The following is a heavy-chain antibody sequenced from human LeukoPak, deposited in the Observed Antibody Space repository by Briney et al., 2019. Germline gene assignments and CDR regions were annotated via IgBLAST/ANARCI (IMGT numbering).Heavy chain of an antibody. V-gene: IGHV3-23*01. CDR3: ATPQIMITFGGVIAPFDY. D-gene: IGHD3-16*02. CDR2: ISGSGGST. J-gene: IGHJ4*02. Sequence: GGSLRLSCAASGFTFSSYAMSWVRQAPGKGLEWVSAISGSGGSTYYADSVKGRFTISRDNSKNTLYLQMNSLRAEDTAVYYCATPQIMITFGGVIAPFDYWGQGTLATVSS. CDR1: GFTFSSYA.